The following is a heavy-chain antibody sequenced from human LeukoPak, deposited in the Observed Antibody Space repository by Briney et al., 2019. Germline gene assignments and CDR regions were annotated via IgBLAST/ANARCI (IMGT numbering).Heavy chain of an antibody. J-gene: IGHJ4*02. CDR2: IYYSGST. D-gene: IGHD3-10*01. Sequence: SETLSLTCTVPGGSISSSSYYWGWIRQPPGKGLEWIGSIYYSGSTYYNPSLKSRVTISVDTSKNQFSLKLSSVTAADTAVYYCARHVGDGSFDYWGQGTLVTVSS. CDR3: ARHVGDGSFDY. CDR1: GGSISSSSYY. V-gene: IGHV4-39*01.